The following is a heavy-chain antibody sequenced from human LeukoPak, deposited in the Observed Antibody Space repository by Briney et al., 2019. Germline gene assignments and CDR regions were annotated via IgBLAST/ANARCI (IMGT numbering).Heavy chain of an antibody. V-gene: IGHV3-23*01. CDR1: GFTFSSYA. D-gene: IGHD1-7*01. J-gene: IGHJ6*03. Sequence: GGSLRLSCAASGFTFSSYAMSWVRQAPGKGLEWVSAISGSGGSTYYAHSVKGRFTISRDNSKNTLYLQMNSLRAEDTAVYYCAKDQLELAKNHYHYMDVWGKGTTVTVSS. CDR2: ISGSGGST. CDR3: AKDQLELAKNHYHYMDV.